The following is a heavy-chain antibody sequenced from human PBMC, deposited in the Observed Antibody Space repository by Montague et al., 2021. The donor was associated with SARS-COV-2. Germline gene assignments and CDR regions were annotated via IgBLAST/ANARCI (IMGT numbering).Heavy chain of an antibody. Sequence: PPLVKPTQTLTLTCTFSGFSLSTSGMCVSWIRQPPGKALEWLARIDWDDDKYYSTSLKTRPTISKDTSKDQVVLTMTNMDPVDTATYYCARGYYDILTGYLDAFDIWGQGTMVTVSS. V-gene: IGHV2-70*11. D-gene: IGHD3-9*01. CDR2: IDWDDDK. CDR1: GFSLSTSGMC. CDR3: ARGYYDILTGYLDAFDI. J-gene: IGHJ3*02.